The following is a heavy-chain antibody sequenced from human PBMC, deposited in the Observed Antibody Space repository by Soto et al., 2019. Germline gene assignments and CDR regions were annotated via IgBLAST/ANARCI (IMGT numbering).Heavy chain of an antibody. Sequence: QVQLVESGGGVVQPGRSLRLSCVASGFTSSSYVMHWVRQAPGKGQEWVAVISYDGSNEHYADSVKGRFTISRDNSKNTLYLQMNSLRGEDTAVYSCARGDPYYGMDVWGQGTTVTVSS. V-gene: IGHV3-30*04. CDR3: ARGDPYYGMDV. CDR2: ISYDGSNE. CDR1: GFTSSSYV. J-gene: IGHJ6*02.